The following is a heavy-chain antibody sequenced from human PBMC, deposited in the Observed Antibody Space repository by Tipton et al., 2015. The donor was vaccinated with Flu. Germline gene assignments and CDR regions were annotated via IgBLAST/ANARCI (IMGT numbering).Heavy chain of an antibody. V-gene: IGHV4-38-2*01. CDR2: IYHSGST. J-gene: IGHJ4*02. CDR3: ARTWGPLEYYFDY. CDR1: GYSISSGYY. D-gene: IGHD7-27*01. Sequence: TLSLTCAVSGYSISSGYYWGWIRQPPGKGLEWIGSIYHSGSTYYNPSLKSRVTISVDTSKNQFSLKLSSVTAADTAVYYCARTWGPLEYYFDYWGQGTLVTVSS.